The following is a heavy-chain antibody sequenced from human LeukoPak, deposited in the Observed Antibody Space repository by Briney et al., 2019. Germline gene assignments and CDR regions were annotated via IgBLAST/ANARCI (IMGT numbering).Heavy chain of an antibody. D-gene: IGHD4-17*01. J-gene: IGHJ4*02. V-gene: IGHV4-39*07. CDR2: IYYSGST. CDR3: ARVTTRRVVDY. Sequence: SETLSLTCTVSGGSISSSAYYWGWIRQPPGKGLEWIGNIYYSGSTNYNPSLKSRVTISVDTSKNQFSLKLSSVTAADTAVYYCARVTTRRVVDYWGQGTLVTVSS. CDR1: GGSISSSAYY.